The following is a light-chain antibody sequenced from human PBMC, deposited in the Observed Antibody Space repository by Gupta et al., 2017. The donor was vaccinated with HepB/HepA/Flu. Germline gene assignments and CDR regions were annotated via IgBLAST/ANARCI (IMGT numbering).Light chain of an antibody. J-gene: IGKJ1*01. CDR3: QQSDSTPPT. CDR2: AAS. V-gene: IGKV1-39*01. CDR1: QSISNS. Sequence: PSSLSASVGDRVTITCRASQSISNSLNWYRQKPGKAPNLLIYAASSLQSGVPSRFSASGSGTDFTLTISSLQPEDFATYYCQQSDSTPPTFGQGTKVEIK.